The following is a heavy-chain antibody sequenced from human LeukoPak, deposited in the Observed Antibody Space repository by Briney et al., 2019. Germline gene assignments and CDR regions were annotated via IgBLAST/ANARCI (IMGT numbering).Heavy chain of an antibody. Sequence: GGSLRLSCAASGFTFSSCSMNWVRQAPGKGLEWVSYISSSGSTIYYADSVKGRFTISRDNAKNSLYLQMNSLRAEDTAVYYCAREIRFGEFDNWFDPWGQGTLVTVSS. CDR1: GFTFSSCS. J-gene: IGHJ5*02. D-gene: IGHD3-10*01. CDR2: ISSSGSTI. CDR3: AREIRFGEFDNWFDP. V-gene: IGHV3-48*04.